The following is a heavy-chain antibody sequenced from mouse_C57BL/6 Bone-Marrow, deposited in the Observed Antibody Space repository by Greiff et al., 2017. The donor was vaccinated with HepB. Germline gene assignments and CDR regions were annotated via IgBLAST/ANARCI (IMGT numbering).Heavy chain of an antibody. Sequence: QVTLKESGPGILQPSQTLSLTCSFSGFSLSTFGMGVGWIRQPSGKGLEWLAHIWWDDDKYYNPALKSRLTISKDTSKNQVFLKIANVDTADTATYYCARIHYYSSSFPYYFDYWGQGTTLTVSS. J-gene: IGHJ2*01. V-gene: IGHV8-8*01. CDR2: IWWDDDK. CDR3: ARIHYYSSSFPYYFDY. CDR1: GFSLSTFGMG. D-gene: IGHD1-1*01.